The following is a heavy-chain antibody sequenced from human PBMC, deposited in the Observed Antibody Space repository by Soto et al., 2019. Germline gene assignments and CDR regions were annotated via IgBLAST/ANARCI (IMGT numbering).Heavy chain of an antibody. V-gene: IGHV3-49*03. J-gene: IGHJ3*02. CDR1: GFTFGDYA. CDR2: IRSKAYGGTT. Sequence: GSLRLSCTASGFTFGDYAMSWFRQAPGKGLEWVGFIRSKAYGGTTEYAASVKGRFTISRDDSKSIAYLQMNSLKTEDTAVYYCTRLWCGESILDAFDIWGQGTMDTVSS. CDR3: TRLWCGESILDAFDI. D-gene: IGHD3-10*01.